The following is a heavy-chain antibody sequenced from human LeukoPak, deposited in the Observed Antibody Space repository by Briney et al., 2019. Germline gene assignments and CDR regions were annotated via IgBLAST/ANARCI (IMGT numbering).Heavy chain of an antibody. D-gene: IGHD6-6*01. CDR2: IYYSGST. CDR1: GGSISSYY. J-gene: IGHJ4*02. CDR3: ARGGAVRPFDY. Sequence: PSETLSLTCTVSGGSISSYYWSWIRQPPGKGLEWIGYIYYSGSTNYNPSLKSRVTISVDTSKNQFSLKLSSVTAADTAVYYCARGGAVRPFDYWGQGTLVIVSS. V-gene: IGHV4-59*01.